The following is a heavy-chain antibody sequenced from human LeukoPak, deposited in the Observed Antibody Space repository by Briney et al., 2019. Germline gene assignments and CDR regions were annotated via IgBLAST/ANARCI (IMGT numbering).Heavy chain of an antibody. CDR1: GYTFTGYY. D-gene: IGHD1-26*01. CDR3: ARESLPRSGGYPYYYYYMDV. J-gene: IGHJ6*03. V-gene: IGHV1-2*02. Sequence: ASVKVSCKASGYTFTGYYIHWVRQAPGQGLEWMGWINPDSGDTSYAQKFQGRVTMTRDTSISTAYMELSRLRSDDTAVYYCARESLPRSGGYPYYYYYMDVWGKGTTVTVSS. CDR2: INPDSGDT.